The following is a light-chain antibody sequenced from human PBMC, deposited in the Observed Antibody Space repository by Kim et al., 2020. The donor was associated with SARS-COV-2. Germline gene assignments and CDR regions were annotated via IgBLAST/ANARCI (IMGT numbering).Light chain of an antibody. Sequence: QLVLTQSPSASASLGASVKLTCTLSSGHNNYAIAWHQQQPEKGPRFLMKVNSDGSHSKGDGIPDRFSGSGSGAERYVTISSLQSEDEADYYCQTWDTAGSWVFGGGTQLTVL. CDR3: QTWDTAGSWV. V-gene: IGLV4-69*01. CDR1: SGHNNYA. CDR2: VNSDGSH. J-gene: IGLJ3*02.